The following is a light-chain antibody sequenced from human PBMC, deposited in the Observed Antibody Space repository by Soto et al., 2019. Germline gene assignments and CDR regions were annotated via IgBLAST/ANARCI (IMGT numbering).Light chain of an antibody. Sequence: DIQLTQSPSSVSASVGDRVTITCRSSEDISTWLAWYQQKPGKAPKLLIYAASSLQSGAPSRFSATVSGTEFSLTITSLQPEDFATYYCQRLFDSPITFGQGTRLEIK. V-gene: IGKV1-12*01. CDR2: AAS. CDR1: EDISTW. CDR3: QRLFDSPIT. J-gene: IGKJ5*01.